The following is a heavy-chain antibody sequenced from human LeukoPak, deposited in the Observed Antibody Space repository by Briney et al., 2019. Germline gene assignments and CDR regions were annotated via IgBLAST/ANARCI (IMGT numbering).Heavy chain of an antibody. V-gene: IGHV4-59*11. Sequence: SETLSLTCIVSGGSINNHYWTWIRQTPGKGLEWIGDIHYTGTTKYNPSLKSRVTISIDTSKTQFSLKLSSVTAADTAVYYCAGGGWEQLLNYWGQEPWSPSPQ. CDR3: AGGGWEQLLNY. J-gene: IGHJ4*01. D-gene: IGHD1-26*01. CDR2: IHYTGTT. CDR1: GGSINNHY.